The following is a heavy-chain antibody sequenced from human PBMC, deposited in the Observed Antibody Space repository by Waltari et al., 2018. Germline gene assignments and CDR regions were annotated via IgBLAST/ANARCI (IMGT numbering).Heavy chain of an antibody. CDR2: IYHSGST. Sequence: QVQLQESGPGLVKPSETLSLPCAVSGYSISSSYYWRWIRLPHGKGLEWIGSIYHSGSTYYNTSRKSRVTITVDTTKNQCSLKLSAVTAADTAVYYCARVRRLYNGYVPFDYWGQGTLVTVSS. CDR3: ARVRRLYNGYVPFDY. D-gene: IGHD5-12*01. J-gene: IGHJ4*02. CDR1: GYSISSSYY. V-gene: IGHV4-38-2*01.